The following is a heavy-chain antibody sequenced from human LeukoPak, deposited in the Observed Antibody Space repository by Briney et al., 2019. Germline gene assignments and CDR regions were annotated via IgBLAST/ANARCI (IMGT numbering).Heavy chain of an antibody. CDR1: GGSITSKTYY. CDR3: ARTPPPDFYDSSGYYYEGGDY. D-gene: IGHD3-22*01. J-gene: IGHJ4*02. V-gene: IGHV4-39*01. Sequence: PSETLSLTCTVSGGSITSKTYYWAWIRKPPGKGLEWIENIYYNGSTYYTPSLKSRLTISVDASKNQFSLKLSSVAAADTAVYYCARTPPPDFYDSSGYYYEGGDYWGQGTLVTVSS. CDR2: IYYNGST.